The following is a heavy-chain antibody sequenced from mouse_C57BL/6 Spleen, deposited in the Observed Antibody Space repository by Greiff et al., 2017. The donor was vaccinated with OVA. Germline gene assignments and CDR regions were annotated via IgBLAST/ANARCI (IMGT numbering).Heavy chain of an antibody. J-gene: IGHJ2*01. Sequence: EVKLMESGPELVKPGASVKIPCKASGYTFTDYNMDWVKQSHGKSLEWIGDINPNNGGTIYNQKFKGKATLTVDKSSSTAYMELRSLTSEDTAVYYCARRGTDPLDYWGQGTTLTVSS. CDR2: INPNNGGT. CDR1: GYTFTDYN. D-gene: IGHD3-3*01. CDR3: ARRGTDPLDY. V-gene: IGHV1-18*01.